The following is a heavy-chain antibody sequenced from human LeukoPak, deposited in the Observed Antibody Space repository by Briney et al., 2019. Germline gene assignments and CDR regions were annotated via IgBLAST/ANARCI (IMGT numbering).Heavy chain of an antibody. J-gene: IGHJ4*02. V-gene: IGHV3-30-3*01. Sequence: GGSLRLSCAASGFTFSSYAMHWVRQAPGKGLEWVAVISYDGSNKYYADSVKGRFTISRDNSKNTLYLQMNSLRAEDTAVYYCARRYFDSWGQGTLVTVSS. CDR1: GFTFSSYA. CDR3: ARRYFDS. CDR2: ISYDGSNK.